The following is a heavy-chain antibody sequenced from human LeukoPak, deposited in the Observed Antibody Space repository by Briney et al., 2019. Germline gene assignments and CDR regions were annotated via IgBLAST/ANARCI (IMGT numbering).Heavy chain of an antibody. J-gene: IGHJ4*02. V-gene: IGHV3-30*18. D-gene: IGHD2-21*02. CDR2: ISYDGSHN. Sequence: GGSLRLSCAASGLTFSGYVMHWVRQAPGKGLEWVAVISYDGSHNYYADSVKGRFAISRDSSKNTMYLQMNSLRAEDTAVYYCAKDSCGGGCYSFDYWGQGTLVTVSS. CDR1: GLTFSGYV. CDR3: AKDSCGGGCYSFDY.